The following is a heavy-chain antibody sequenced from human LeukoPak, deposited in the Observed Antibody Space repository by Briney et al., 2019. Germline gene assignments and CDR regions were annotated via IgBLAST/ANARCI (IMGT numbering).Heavy chain of an antibody. V-gene: IGHV3-23*01. CDR3: DCSSTSCYQLQGY. CDR1: GFTFSSYA. J-gene: IGHJ4*02. Sequence: PGGSLRLSCAASGFTFSSYAMSWVRQAPGKGLEWISTINPSGANTYYADSVKGRFTISRDNSKNTLYLQMNSLRADDTAVYYCDCSSTSCYQLQGYWGQGTLVTVSS. CDR2: INPSGANT. D-gene: IGHD2-2*01.